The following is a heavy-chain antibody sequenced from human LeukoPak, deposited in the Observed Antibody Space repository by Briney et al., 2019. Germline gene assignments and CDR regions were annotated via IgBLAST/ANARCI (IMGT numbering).Heavy chain of an antibody. D-gene: IGHD5-18*01. V-gene: IGHV1-24*01. J-gene: IGHJ4*02. Sequence: ASVKVSCKVSGYTLTELSMHWVRQAPGKGLEWMGGFDPEDGETIYAQKFQGRVTMTEDTSTDTAYMELSSLRSEDTAVYYCATAMTAMVTYYFDYWGQGTLATVSS. CDR3: ATAMTAMVTYYFDY. CDR2: FDPEDGET. CDR1: GYTLTELS.